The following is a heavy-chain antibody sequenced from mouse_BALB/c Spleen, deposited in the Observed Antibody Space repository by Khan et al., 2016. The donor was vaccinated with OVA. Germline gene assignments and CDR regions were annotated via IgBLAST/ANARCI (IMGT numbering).Heavy chain of an antibody. CDR3: ARMARTIN. CDR1: GFTFSSYC. J-gene: IGHJ2*01. CDR2: INSNGGST. Sequence: VQLKESGGGLVQPGGSLKLSCAASGFTFSSYCMSWFRQTPDKRLELVATINSNGGSTYYPASVKGRFTISRDNAKNTLYLQLSSLKSEDTAMYYCARMARTINWGQGTTVTVSA. V-gene: IGHV5-6-3*01.